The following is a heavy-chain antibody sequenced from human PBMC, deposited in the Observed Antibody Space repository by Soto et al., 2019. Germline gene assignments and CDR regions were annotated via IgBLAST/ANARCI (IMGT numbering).Heavy chain of an antibody. V-gene: IGHV1-18*01. CDR3: ARDPLPTYYYDSSGYSDYFDY. CDR1: GYTFTSYG. Sequence: QVQLVQSGAEVKKPGASVKVSCKASGYTFTSYGISWVRQAPGQGLEWMGWISAYNGNTNYAQKLKGRVTMTTDTSPSTAYMELRSLSSDDTAVYYCARDPLPTYYYDSSGYSDYFDYWGQGTLVTVSS. D-gene: IGHD3-22*01. J-gene: IGHJ4*02. CDR2: ISAYNGNT.